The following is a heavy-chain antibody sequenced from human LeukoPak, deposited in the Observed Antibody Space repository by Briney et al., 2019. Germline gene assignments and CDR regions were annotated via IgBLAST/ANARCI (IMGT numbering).Heavy chain of an antibody. CDR1: GFTFSNSG. CDR2: ISTDAGET. D-gene: IGHD3-10*01. Sequence: GGSLRLSCAASGFTFSNSGMSWVRQASGKGLEWVSAISTDAGETHYADSVKGRFTISRDNSKNTVSLQMSSLRAEDTALYYCAKGSGNGYGSGPFDYWGQGTLVTVSS. V-gene: IGHV3-23*01. J-gene: IGHJ4*02. CDR3: AKGSGNGYGSGPFDY.